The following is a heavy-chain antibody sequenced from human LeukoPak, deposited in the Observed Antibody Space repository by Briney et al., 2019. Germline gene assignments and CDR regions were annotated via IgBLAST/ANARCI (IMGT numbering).Heavy chain of an antibody. CDR2: INSDGSST. Sequence: PGGSLRLSCAASGITFSTYWMHWVRQVPGKGPVWVSRINSDGSSTSYADSVKGRFTISRDNAKNTLYLQMNGLRAEDTAVYYCARGPAANTGSYYDGDYWGQGTLVTVSS. CDR3: ARGPAANTGSYYDGDY. CDR1: GITFSTYW. J-gene: IGHJ4*02. V-gene: IGHV3-74*01. D-gene: IGHD1-26*01.